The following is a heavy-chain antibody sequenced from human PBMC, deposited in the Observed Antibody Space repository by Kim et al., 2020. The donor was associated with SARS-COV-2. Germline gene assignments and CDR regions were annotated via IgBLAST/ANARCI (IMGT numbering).Heavy chain of an antibody. CDR1: GFTFGNYG. D-gene: IGHD3-3*01. CDR3: ARANPGLSGHFDFWSSYFGWLDP. V-gene: IGHV3-30*03. Sequence: GGSLRLSCAASGFTFGNYGMHWIRQAPGKRPEWLASLSYDGSNIHYADSVKGRFTISRDNSKNTLYVQMNSLRVEDTAVYYCARANPGLSGHFDFWSSYFGWLDPWGQGTLVSVSS. J-gene: IGHJ5*02. CDR2: LSYDGSNI.